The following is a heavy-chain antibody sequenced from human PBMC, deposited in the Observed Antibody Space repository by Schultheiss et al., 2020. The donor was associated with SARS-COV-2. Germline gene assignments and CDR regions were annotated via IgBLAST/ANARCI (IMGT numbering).Heavy chain of an antibody. J-gene: IGHJ4*02. CDR2: IYYSGST. CDR1: GGSVSSGNYY. CDR3: ARAYGDSYYFDY. Sequence: GSLRLSCTVSGGSVSSGNYYWSWIRQPPGKGLEWIGYIYYSGSTNYNPSLKSRGTISLDTSKNQFSLKLSSVTAADTAVYYCARAYGDSYYFDYWGQGTLVTVSS. V-gene: IGHV4-61*01. D-gene: IGHD4-17*01.